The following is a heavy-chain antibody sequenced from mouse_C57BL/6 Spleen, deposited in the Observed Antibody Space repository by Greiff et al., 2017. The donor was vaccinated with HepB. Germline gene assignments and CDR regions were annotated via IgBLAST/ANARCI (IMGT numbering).Heavy chain of an antibody. V-gene: IGHV1-19*01. J-gene: IGHJ4*01. CDR2: INPYNGGT. D-gene: IGHD1-1*01. CDR1: GYTFTDYY. Sequence: VQLQQSGPVLVKPGASVKMSCKASGYTFTDYYMNWVKQSHGKSLEWIGVINPYNGGTSYNQKFKGKATLTVDKSSSTAYMELNSLTSEDSAVYYCANYYGSSYEYYAMDYWGQGTSVTVSS. CDR3: ANYYGSSYEYYAMDY.